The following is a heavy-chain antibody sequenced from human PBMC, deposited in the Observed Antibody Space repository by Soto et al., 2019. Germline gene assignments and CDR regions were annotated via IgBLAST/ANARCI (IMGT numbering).Heavy chain of an antibody. D-gene: IGHD2-2*01. V-gene: IGHV3-30*18. CDR1: GFTFNTYG. Sequence: QVQLVESGGGVVQPGRSLRLSCAASGFTFNTYGMHWVRQSPGKGLEWVAVISYDGSNKYYADSVKGRLTISRDNSKNPLNLQMNSLRAEDTAVYYCAKGQHCSSTSCYFYYYGMDVWGQGTTVAVSS. CDR2: ISYDGSNK. J-gene: IGHJ6*02. CDR3: AKGQHCSSTSCYFYYYGMDV.